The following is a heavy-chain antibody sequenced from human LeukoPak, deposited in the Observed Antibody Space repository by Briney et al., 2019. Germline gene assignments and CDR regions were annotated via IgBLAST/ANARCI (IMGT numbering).Heavy chain of an antibody. CDR3: AKDHGDYDAFDI. CDR2: ISGSVGST. D-gene: IGHD4-17*01. V-gene: IGHV3-23*01. CDR1: GFTFSSYA. J-gene: IGHJ3*02. Sequence: PGGSLRLSCAASGFTFSSYAMSWVRQAPGKGLECVSAISGSVGSTYYADSVKGRFTISRDNSKNTLYLQMNSLRAEDTAVYYCAKDHGDYDAFDIWGQGTMVTVSS.